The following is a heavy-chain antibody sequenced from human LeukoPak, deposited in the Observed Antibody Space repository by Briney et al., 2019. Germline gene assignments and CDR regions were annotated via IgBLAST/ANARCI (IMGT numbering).Heavy chain of an antibody. CDR3: ARGGRSGGSCYDY. J-gene: IGHJ4*02. CDR2: INHSGST. CDR1: GGSFSGYH. V-gene: IGHV4-34*01. D-gene: IGHD2-15*01. Sequence: SETLSLTCAVYGGSFSGYHWSWIRQPPGKGLEWIGEINHSGSTNYNPSLKSRVTISVDTSKNQFSLKLSSVTAADTAVYYCARGGRSGGSCYDYWGQGTLVTASS.